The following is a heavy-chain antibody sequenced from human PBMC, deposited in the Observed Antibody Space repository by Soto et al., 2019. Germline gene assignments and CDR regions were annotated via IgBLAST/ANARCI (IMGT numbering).Heavy chain of an antibody. J-gene: IGHJ4*02. V-gene: IGHV1-69*13. CDR3: AIEYSSSPPYYPIGY. D-gene: IGHD6-6*01. CDR2: IIPIFGTA. Sequence: SVQVSCKASGGTFRSYSISWVRQAPGQGLEWMGGIIPIFGTANYAQKFQGRVTITADESTSTAYMELSSLRSEDTAVYYCAIEYSSSPPYYPIGYWGQGTLVTVSS. CDR1: GGTFRSYS.